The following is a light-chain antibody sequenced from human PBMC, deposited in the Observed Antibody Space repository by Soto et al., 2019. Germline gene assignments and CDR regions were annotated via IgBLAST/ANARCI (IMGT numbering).Light chain of an antibody. CDR2: EVN. J-gene: IGLJ2*01. Sequence: QSALTQPASVSGSAGQSITNSCTGTSSEVGGYNYVSWYQQHPGKAPKLMIYEVNNRPSGVSNRFSGSKSGNTASLTISGLQAEDEADYYCSSYTSSSTLVVFGGGTKLTVL. CDR1: SSEVGGYNY. CDR3: SSYTSSSTLVV. V-gene: IGLV2-14*01.